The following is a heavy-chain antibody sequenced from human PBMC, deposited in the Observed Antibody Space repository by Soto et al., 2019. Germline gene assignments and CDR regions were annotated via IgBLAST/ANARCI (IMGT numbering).Heavy chain of an antibody. CDR3: ARGRGEGRGFDY. CDR1: GNTLTSYH. D-gene: IGHD1-26*01. J-gene: IGHJ4*02. Sequence: QVQLVQSGAEVKKPGASVKVSCKASGNTLTSYHINWVRQATGQGLEWMGWMNPNSGHTGHAQKFQGRVTMTRNTSTSTVFMEVNSLRSEDTAVYYCARGRGEGRGFDYWGQGTLVTVSS. V-gene: IGHV1-8*01. CDR2: MNPNSGHT.